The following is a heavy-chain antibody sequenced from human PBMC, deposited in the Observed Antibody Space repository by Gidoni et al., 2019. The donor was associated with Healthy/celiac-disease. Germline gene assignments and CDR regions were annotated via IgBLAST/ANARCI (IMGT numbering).Heavy chain of an antibody. CDR3: ASISSSWYLGY. CDR1: GGSFSGYY. CDR2: INHSGSP. J-gene: IGHJ4*02. Sequence: QVQLQQWGAGLLKPSETLSLTCAVYGGSFSGYYWSWIRQPPGKGLEWIGEINHSGSPNYNPSLKSRVTISVDTSKNQFSLKLSSVTAADTAVYYCASISSSWYLGYWGQGTLVTVSS. D-gene: IGHD6-13*01. V-gene: IGHV4-34*01.